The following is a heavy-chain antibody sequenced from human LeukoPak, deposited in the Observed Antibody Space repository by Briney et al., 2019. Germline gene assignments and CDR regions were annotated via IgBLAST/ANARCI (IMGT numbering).Heavy chain of an antibody. CDR3: ARERETSRYSGYDYPRYYYYGMDV. CDR2: ISYDGSNK. V-gene: IGHV3-30-3*01. J-gene: IGHJ6*02. CDR1: GFTFSSYA. D-gene: IGHD5-12*01. Sequence: PGGSLRLSCAASGFTFSSYAMHWVRQAPGKGLEWVAVISYDGSNKYYADSVKGRFTISRDNSKNTLYLQMNSLRAEDTAVYYCARERETSRYSGYDYPRYYYYGMDVWGQGTTVTVSS.